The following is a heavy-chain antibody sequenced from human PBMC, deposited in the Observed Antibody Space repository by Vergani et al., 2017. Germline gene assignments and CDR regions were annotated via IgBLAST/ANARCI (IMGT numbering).Heavy chain of an antibody. D-gene: IGHD3-16*01. Sequence: QVQLVESAGGVVQPGGSLRLSCATSGFTLRNYDMQWIRQGPGKGLEFVAFIQFDGSNQYYADSVKGRFTLSRDFSKNTLYLQMNSLRTDDTATYYCAKHFRGWGIDYWGQGTQVIVSS. CDR3: AKHFRGWGIDY. J-gene: IGHJ4*02. CDR1: GFTLRNYD. CDR2: IQFDGSNQ. V-gene: IGHV3-30*02.